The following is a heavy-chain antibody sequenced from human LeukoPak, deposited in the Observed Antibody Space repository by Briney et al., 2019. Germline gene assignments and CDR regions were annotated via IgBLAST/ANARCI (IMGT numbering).Heavy chain of an antibody. J-gene: IGHJ6*03. D-gene: IGHD6-13*01. CDR1: GFTFSSYA. Sequence: GGSLRLSCAASGFTFSSYAMSWVRQAPGKGLEWVSAISGSGGSTYYADSVKGRFTISRDNSKNTLYLQMNSLRAEDTAVYYCAKVSKDVKQHDLFSHYYYYYMDVWGKGTTVTVSS. CDR2: ISGSGGST. V-gene: IGHV3-23*01. CDR3: AKVSKDVKQHDLFSHYYYYYMDV.